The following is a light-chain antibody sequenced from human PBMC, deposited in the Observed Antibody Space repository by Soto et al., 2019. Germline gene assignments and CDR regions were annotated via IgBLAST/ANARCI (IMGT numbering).Light chain of an antibody. V-gene: IGLV2-14*01. CDR1: GSDVGGYDY. CDR2: EVT. J-gene: IGLJ1*01. CDR3: SSYTSSSTYL. Sequence: QSVLTQPASVSGSPGQSITISCTGTGSDVGGYDYVSWYQHHPGKAPKVMIYEVTNRPSGVSNRFSGSKSGNTASLTISGLLGEDEADYYCSSYTSSSTYLFGTGTKVTVL.